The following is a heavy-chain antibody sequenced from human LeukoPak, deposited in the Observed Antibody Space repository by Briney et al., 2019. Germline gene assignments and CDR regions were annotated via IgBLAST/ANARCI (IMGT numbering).Heavy chain of an antibody. CDR1: GGAFSGFY. D-gene: IGHD5-12*01. J-gene: IGHJ4*02. Sequence: KPSGTLSLTCAVYGGAFSGFYWGWIRPPPGKGLGWIGGINHSGSTNYNPSLKSRVTISVDTSKNQFSLKLSSVTAADTAVYYCARMGGYGRWLRPGAVGYWGQGTLVTVSS. CDR2: INHSGST. V-gene: IGHV4-34*01. CDR3: ARMGGYGRWLRPGAVGY.